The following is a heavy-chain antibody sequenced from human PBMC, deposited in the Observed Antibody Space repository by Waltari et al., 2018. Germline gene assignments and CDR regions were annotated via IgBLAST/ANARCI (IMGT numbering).Heavy chain of an antibody. V-gene: IGHV3-7*04. Sequence: EVQVVESGGGLVQPGGSLRLSCAASGLTFSNYWMTWVRQAPGKGLEWVANIKQDGSEKNYVDSVKGRFTISRDDAKNSLYLQMNSLRAEDTAVYYCLRGGYNFVYWGQGTLVTVSS. CDR1: GLTFSNYW. D-gene: IGHD5-12*01. J-gene: IGHJ4*02. CDR3: LRGGYNFVY. CDR2: IKQDGSEK.